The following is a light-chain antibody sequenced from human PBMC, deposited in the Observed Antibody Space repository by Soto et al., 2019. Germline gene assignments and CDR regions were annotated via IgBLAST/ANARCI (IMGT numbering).Light chain of an antibody. Sequence: QPVLTQSPSASASLGASVKLTCTLSSRHSRYAIAWHQQQPEKGPHYLMLVNSDGSHNTGDGIPDRFAGSSSGAERYLTISCHQSEDEADYCCQTWGAVIRVFGGGTKVTVL. CDR1: SRHSRYA. CDR3: QTWGAVIRV. CDR2: VNSDGSH. V-gene: IGLV4-69*01. J-gene: IGLJ2*01.